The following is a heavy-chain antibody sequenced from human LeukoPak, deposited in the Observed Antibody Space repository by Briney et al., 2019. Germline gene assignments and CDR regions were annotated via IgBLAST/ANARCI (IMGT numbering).Heavy chain of an antibody. Sequence: GGSLRLSCVASGFTFSAYSMNWVRQAPGKGLEWVSSISSSSYIFYADSVKGRFTISRDNAKNSLYLQMNSLRAEDTAVYSCARDLAGSGSYIDYWGQGTLVTVSS. CDR1: GFTFSAYS. J-gene: IGHJ4*02. CDR2: ISSSSYI. D-gene: IGHD3-10*01. V-gene: IGHV3-21*01. CDR3: ARDLAGSGSYIDY.